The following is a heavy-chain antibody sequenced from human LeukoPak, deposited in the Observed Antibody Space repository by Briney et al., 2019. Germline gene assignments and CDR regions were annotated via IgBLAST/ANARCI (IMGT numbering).Heavy chain of an antibody. CDR3: ARHHRLPDIVVVPAAPFPDY. V-gene: IGHV5-51*01. CDR1: GYSFTSYW. CDR2: IYPGDSDT. J-gene: IGHJ4*02. D-gene: IGHD2-2*01. Sequence: GESLKISCKGSGYSFTSYWIGWVRQMPGKGLEWMGIIYPGDSDTRYSPSFQGQVTISADKSISTAYQQWSSLKASDTAMYYCARHHRLPDIVVVPAAPFPDYWGQGTLVTVSS.